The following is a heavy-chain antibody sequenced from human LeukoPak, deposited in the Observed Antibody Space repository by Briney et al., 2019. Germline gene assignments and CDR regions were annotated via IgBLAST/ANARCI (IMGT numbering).Heavy chain of an antibody. CDR2: IIPIFGTA. CDR1: GGTFSSYA. V-gene: IGHV1-69*05. Sequence: SVKVSCKASGGTFSSYAISWVRQAPGQGLEWMGGIIPIFGTANYAQKFQGRVTITTDESTSTAYMELSSLRSEDTAVYYCARGRDYDFWSGADAFDIWGQGTMVTVSS. CDR3: ARGRDYDFWSGADAFDI. D-gene: IGHD3-3*01. J-gene: IGHJ3*02.